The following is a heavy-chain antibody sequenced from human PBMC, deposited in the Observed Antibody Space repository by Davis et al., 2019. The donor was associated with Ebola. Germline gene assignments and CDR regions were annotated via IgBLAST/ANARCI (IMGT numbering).Heavy chain of an antibody. D-gene: IGHD3-22*01. Sequence: GESLKISCAASGFTFNTYGMHWVRQAPGKGLEWVAFIRYDATNKYYSDSVKGRFTISRDNSKSTLYLQMNSLRAEDAAVYYCAKARESRTMIVAFDYWGQGALVTVSS. CDR1: GFTFNTYG. CDR2: IRYDATNK. V-gene: IGHV3-30*02. J-gene: IGHJ4*02. CDR3: AKARESRTMIVAFDY.